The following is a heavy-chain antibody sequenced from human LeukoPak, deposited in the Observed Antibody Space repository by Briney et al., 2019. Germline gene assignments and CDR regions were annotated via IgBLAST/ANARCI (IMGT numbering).Heavy chain of an antibody. CDR1: GYTFTSYY. J-gene: IGHJ4*02. V-gene: IGHV1-2*02. CDR2: INPNSGGT. D-gene: IGHD4-23*01. Sequence: GASVKVSCKASGYTFTSYYMHWVRQAPGQGLEWMGIINPNSGGTNYAQKFQGRVTMTRDTSISTAYMELSRLRSDDTAVYYCARVGGHTEIIDYWGQGTLVTASS. CDR3: ARVGGHTEIIDY.